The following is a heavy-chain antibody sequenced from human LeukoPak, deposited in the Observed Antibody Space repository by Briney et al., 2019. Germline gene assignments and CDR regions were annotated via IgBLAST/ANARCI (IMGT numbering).Heavy chain of an antibody. J-gene: IGHJ4*02. CDR2: IYYSGGT. CDR1: GGSISSSTYY. V-gene: IGHV4-39*01. D-gene: IGHD3-10*01. CDR3: ARHGSGYGDYFDY. Sequence: SETQSLICSVSGGSISSSTYYWGWIRQPPGKGLEWIGSIYYSGGTDYNPSLKSRVTISVDTSKNQFSLELSSVTAADTAVYYCARHGSGYGDYFDYWGQGTLVTVSS.